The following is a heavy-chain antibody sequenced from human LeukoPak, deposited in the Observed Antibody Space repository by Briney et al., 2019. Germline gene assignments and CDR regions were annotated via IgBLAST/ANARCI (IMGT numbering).Heavy chain of an antibody. J-gene: IGHJ5*02. CDR2: INHSGST. Sequence: SETLSLTCTVSGGSISSSSYYWGWIRQPPGKGLECIGEINHSGSTNYNPSLKSRVTISVDTSKNQFSLKLSSVTAADTAVYYCARDGQQLPRKNWFDPWGQGTLVTVSS. D-gene: IGHD6-13*01. CDR1: GGSISSSSYY. V-gene: IGHV4-39*07. CDR3: ARDGQQLPRKNWFDP.